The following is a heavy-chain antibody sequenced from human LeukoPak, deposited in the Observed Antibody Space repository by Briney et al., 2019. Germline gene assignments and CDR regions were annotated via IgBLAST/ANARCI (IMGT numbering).Heavy chain of an antibody. J-gene: IGHJ4*02. V-gene: IGHV4-30-4*07. D-gene: IGHD1-26*01. Sequence: PSETLSLTCAVYGGSFSGYSWSWIRQPPGKGLEWIGYIYYSGSTYYNPSLKSRVTISVDTSKNQFSLKLSSVTAADTAVYYCARGATTFDYWGQGTLVTVSS. CDR2: IYYSGST. CDR1: GGSFSGYS. CDR3: ARGATTFDY.